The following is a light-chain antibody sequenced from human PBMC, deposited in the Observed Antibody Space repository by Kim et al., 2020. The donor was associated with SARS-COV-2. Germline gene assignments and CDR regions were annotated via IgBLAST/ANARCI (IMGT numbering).Light chain of an antibody. CDR2: DAS. Sequence: LSLSPGERAPRACRASQSVSSYLAWYQQKPGQAPRLLIYDASNRATGIPARFSGSGSGTDFTLTISSLEPEDFAVYYCQQRSNWYTFGQGTKLEI. J-gene: IGKJ2*01. V-gene: IGKV3-11*01. CDR1: QSVSSY. CDR3: QQRSNWYT.